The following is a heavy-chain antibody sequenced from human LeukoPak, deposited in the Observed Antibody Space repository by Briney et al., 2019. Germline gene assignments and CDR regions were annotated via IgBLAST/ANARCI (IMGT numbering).Heavy chain of an antibody. CDR2: IIPIFGTA. CDR3: RSSGGSGSYYFDY. CDR1: GGTFSSYA. V-gene: IGHV1-69*13. J-gene: IGHJ4*02. Sequence: SVKVSCKASGGTFSSYAISWVRQAPGQGLEWMGGIIPIFGTANYAQKFQGRVTITADESTSTAYMELSSLRSEDTAVYYCRSSGGSGSYYFDYWGQGTLVTVSS. D-gene: IGHD3-10*01.